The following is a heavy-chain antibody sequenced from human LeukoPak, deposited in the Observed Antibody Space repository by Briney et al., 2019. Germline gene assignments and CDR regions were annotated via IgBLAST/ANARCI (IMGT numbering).Heavy chain of an antibody. J-gene: IGHJ3*02. CDR3: ARDIFLFWGGSGSSDAFDI. D-gene: IGHD3-10*01. CDR2: IYSGGST. CDR1: GFTVSSNY. Sequence: GGSLRLSCAASGFTVSSNYMSWFRQAPEKGPEWVSVIYSGGSTYYADSVKGRFTISRDNSKNTLYLQMNSLRAEDTAVYYCARDIFLFWGGSGSSDAFDIWGQGTMVTVSS. V-gene: IGHV3-66*02.